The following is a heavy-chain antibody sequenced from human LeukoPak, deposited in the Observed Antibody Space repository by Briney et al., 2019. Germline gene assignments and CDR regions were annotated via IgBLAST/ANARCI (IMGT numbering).Heavy chain of an antibody. CDR1: GGSISSGGYY. CDR2: IYYSGST. D-gene: IGHD1-1*01. CDR3: ARWNGNIDDAGRNSFDI. V-gene: IGHV4-31*03. J-gene: IGHJ3*02. Sequence: SETLSLTCTVSGGSISSGGYYWSWIRQHPGKGLEWIGYIYYSGSTYYNPSLKSRVTISVDTSKNQFSLKLSSVTAADTAVYYCARWNGNIDDAGRNSFDIWGQGTVVTVSS.